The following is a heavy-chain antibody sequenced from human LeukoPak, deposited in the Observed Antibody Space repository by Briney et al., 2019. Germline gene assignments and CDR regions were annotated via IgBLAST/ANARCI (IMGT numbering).Heavy chain of an antibody. D-gene: IGHD1-1*01. CDR2: ISISGSKT. V-gene: IGHV3-23*01. CDR1: EFDFSSHA. CDR3: ARGYGITFDY. Sequence: PGGSLRLSCAASEFDFSSHAMTWVRQAPGKGLEWVSAISISGSKTYYADSVKGRFTISRDNSKNTLYLQMNSLRAEDTAVYYCARGYGITFDYWGQGTLVTVSS. J-gene: IGHJ4*02.